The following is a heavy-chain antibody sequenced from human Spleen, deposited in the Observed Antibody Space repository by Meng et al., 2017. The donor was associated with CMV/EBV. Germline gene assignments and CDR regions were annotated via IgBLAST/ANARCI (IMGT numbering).Heavy chain of an antibody. CDR3: ARVNIVLMVYGGGFDP. J-gene: IGHJ5*02. CDR2: ISSDGGST. V-gene: IGHV3-64*02. Sequence: GESLKISCAASGFTFSSYAMHWVRQAPGKGLEYVSGISSDGGSTYHADSVKGRFTISRDNSKNTLYLQMGSLRAEDTAVYYCARVNIVLMVYGGGFDPWGQGTLVTVSS. CDR1: GFTFSSYA. D-gene: IGHD2-8*01.